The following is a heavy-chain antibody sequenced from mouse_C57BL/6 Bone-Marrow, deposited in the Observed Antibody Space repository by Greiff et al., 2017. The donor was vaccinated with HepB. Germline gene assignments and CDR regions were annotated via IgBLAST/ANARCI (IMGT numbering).Heavy chain of an antibody. CDR2: IWSGGST. Sequence: VQLKESGPGLVQPSQSLSITCTVSGFSFTSYGVHWVRQSPGKGLEWLGVIWSGGSTDYNAAFISSLSISKDNSKGQVFFKMNSLQADDTAIYYCARAVYRSYVWFAYWGQGTRVTVSA. V-gene: IGHV2-2*01. J-gene: IGHJ3*01. CDR3: ARAVYRSYVWFAY. D-gene: IGHD1-1*01. CDR1: GFSFTSYG.